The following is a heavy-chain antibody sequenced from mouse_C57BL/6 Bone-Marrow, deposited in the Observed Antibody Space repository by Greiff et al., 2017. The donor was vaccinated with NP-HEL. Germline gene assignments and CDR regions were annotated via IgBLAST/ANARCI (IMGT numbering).Heavy chain of an antibody. CDR2: IDPANGNT. Sequence: EVQLVESVAELVRPGASVKLSCTASGFNIKNTYMHWVKQRPEQGLEWIGRIDPANGNTKYAPKFQGKATITADTSSNTAYLQLSSLTSEDTAIYYCATYYYGSRGWYFDVWGTGTTVTVSS. V-gene: IGHV14-3*01. CDR1: GFNIKNTY. CDR3: ATYYYGSRGWYFDV. D-gene: IGHD1-1*01. J-gene: IGHJ1*03.